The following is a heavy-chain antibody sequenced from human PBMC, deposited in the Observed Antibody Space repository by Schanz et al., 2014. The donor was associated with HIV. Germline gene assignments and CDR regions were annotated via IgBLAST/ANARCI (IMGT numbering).Heavy chain of an antibody. CDR2: VNPNSGGT. Sequence: QVQLVQSGAEVKKPGASVTVSCKASGYTFTNYGINWVRQAPGQGLEWVGWVNPNSGGTSYGKKFQGRVTMARDTSINTVYMELSSLTSEDTAVYYCARGARDCTNGVCGGYYFDYWGQGTLVTVSS. V-gene: IGHV1-2*02. J-gene: IGHJ4*02. D-gene: IGHD2-8*01. CDR3: ARGARDCTNGVCGGYYFDY. CDR1: GYTFTNYG.